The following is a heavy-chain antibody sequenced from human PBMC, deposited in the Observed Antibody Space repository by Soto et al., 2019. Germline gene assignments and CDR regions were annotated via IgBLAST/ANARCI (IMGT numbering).Heavy chain of an antibody. D-gene: IGHD1-26*01. CDR3: ASRLLWELRGGYYYYYGMDV. V-gene: IGHV4-4*07. Sequence: SETLSLTCTVSGGSISSYYWSWIRQPAGKGLDWIGRIYTSGSTNYNPSLKSRVTMSVDTSKNQFSLKLSSVTAADTAVYYCASRLLWELRGGYYYYYGMDVCGQGTTVTVSS. CDR1: GGSISSYY. J-gene: IGHJ6*02. CDR2: IYTSGST.